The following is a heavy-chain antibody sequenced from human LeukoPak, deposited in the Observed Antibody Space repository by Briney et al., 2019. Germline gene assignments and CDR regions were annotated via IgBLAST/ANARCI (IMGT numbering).Heavy chain of an antibody. CDR2: IYLGDSDT. V-gene: IGHV5-51*01. CDR1: GYRFTRSW. D-gene: IGHD2-2*01. CDR3: ASESPSYCTSTSCYVVN. Sequence: GESLKISCKASGYRFTRSWIAWVRKIPGKGLEWMGIIYLGDSDTRYSPSFQGQVTISADTSISTAYLQWSSLRASDTAMYYCASESPSYCTSTSCYVVNWGQGTLVSVSS. J-gene: IGHJ4*02.